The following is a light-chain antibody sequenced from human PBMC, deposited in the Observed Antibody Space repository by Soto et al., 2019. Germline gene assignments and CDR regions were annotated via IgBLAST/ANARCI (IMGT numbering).Light chain of an antibody. CDR1: SSNIGTNY. CDR3: AAGDGSLSGVV. CDR2: SNN. J-gene: IGLJ2*01. Sequence: QSVLTQPPAASGTPGQRVTISCSGSSSNIGTNYVYWYQQLPGTAPKLLIYSNNQRPSGVPDRFSGSKSGTSAHLAISGLRSDDEADYYCAAGDGSLSGVVFGGGTKVTVL. V-gene: IGLV1-47*02.